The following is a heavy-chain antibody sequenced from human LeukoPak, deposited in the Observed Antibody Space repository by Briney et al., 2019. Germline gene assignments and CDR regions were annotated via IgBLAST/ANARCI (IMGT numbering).Heavy chain of an antibody. J-gene: IGHJ4*02. Sequence: PGGSLRLSCAASGFIFSNYGMNWVRQAPGKGLEWVAAISASGSATSYADSVKGRFTISRDNSKNTLYLQMNSLRAEDTAVYYCAKAGGSSSWYGMEWFVDYWGQGTLVTVSS. CDR3: AKAGGSSSWYGMEWFVDY. CDR1: GFIFSNYG. V-gene: IGHV3-23*01. CDR2: ISASGSAT. D-gene: IGHD6-13*01.